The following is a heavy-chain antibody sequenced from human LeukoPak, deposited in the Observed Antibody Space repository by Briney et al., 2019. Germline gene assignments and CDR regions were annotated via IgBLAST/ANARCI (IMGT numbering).Heavy chain of an antibody. CDR1: GGSFSGYY. D-gene: IGHD3-10*01. CDR3: ARGSPFGNPHV. Sequence: PSETLSLTCAVYGGSFSGYYWSWIRQPPGKGLEWIGEINHSGSTKYNPSLKSRVTTSVDTSKNMFSLKLSAMTAAYTAVYSSARGSPFGNPHVWGQGTMVTVSS. CDR2: INHSGST. V-gene: IGHV4-34*01. J-gene: IGHJ3*01.